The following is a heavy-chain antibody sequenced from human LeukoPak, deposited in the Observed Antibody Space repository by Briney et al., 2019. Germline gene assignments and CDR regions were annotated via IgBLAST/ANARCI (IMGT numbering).Heavy chain of an antibody. Sequence: GGSLRLSCAASGFTFSSYAMSWVRQAPGKGLEWVSAISGSGGSTYYADSVKGRFTISRGNSKNTLYLQMNSLRAEDTAVYYCAQVLRFLEWLDYWGQGTLVTVSS. V-gene: IGHV3-23*01. CDR1: GFTFSSYA. J-gene: IGHJ4*02. D-gene: IGHD3-3*01. CDR3: AQVLRFLEWLDY. CDR2: ISGSGGST.